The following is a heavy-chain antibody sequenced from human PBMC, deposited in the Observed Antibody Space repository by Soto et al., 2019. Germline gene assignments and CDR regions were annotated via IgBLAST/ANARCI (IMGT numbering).Heavy chain of an antibody. J-gene: IGHJ3*02. Sequence: SETLSLTCTVSGGSISSYYWSWIRQPPGKGLEWIGYIYYSGSTNYNPSLKSRVTISVDTSKNQFSLKLSSVTAADTAVYYCVCKRGRGTFDIWGHGTMVTVSS. D-gene: IGHD2-8*01. CDR1: GGSISSYY. CDR3: VCKRGRGTFDI. CDR2: IYYSGST. V-gene: IGHV4-59*08.